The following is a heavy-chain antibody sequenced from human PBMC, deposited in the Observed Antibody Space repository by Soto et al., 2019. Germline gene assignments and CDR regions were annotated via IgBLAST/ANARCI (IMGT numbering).Heavy chain of an antibody. V-gene: IGHV3-49*04. CDR2: IRSKAYGGTT. CDR1: VFTFGDYA. D-gene: IGHD2-2*01. Sequence: SLRLSCTASVFTFGDYAMSWVRQAPGKGLEWVGFIRSKAYGGTTEYAASVKGRFTISRDDSKSIAYLQMNSLKTEDTAVYYCTRDIVVVPAAAIIHYYGMDVWGQGTTVTVSS. J-gene: IGHJ6*02. CDR3: TRDIVVVPAAAIIHYYGMDV.